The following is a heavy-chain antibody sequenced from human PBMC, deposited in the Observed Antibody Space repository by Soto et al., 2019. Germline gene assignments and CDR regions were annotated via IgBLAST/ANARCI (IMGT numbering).Heavy chain of an antibody. CDR1: GFTFSSYG. CDR3: AKLYYGDYENDY. CDR2: ISYDGSNK. Sequence: GGSPRLSCAASGFTFSSYGMHWVRQAPGKGLEWVAVISYDGSNKYYADSVKGRFTISRDNSKNTLYLQMNSLRAEDTAVYYCAKLYYGDYENDYWGQGTLVTVSS. D-gene: IGHD4-17*01. V-gene: IGHV3-30*18. J-gene: IGHJ4*02.